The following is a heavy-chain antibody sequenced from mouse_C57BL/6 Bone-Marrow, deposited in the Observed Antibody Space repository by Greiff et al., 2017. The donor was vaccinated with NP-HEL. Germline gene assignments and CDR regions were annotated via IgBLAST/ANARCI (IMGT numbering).Heavy chain of an antibody. CDR2: IYPGNRDT. V-gene: IGHV1-5*01. CDR1: GYTFTSYW. D-gene: IGHD2-1*01. J-gene: IGHJ1*03. Sequence: EVQLQESGTVLARPGASVKMSCKTSGYTFTSYWMHWVKQRPGQGLEWIGAIYPGNRDTSYNQKFKGKAKLTAVTSASTAYMELSSLTNEDSAVYYFTRFYGNYGYWYFDVWGTGTTVTVSS. CDR3: TRFYGNYGYWYFDV.